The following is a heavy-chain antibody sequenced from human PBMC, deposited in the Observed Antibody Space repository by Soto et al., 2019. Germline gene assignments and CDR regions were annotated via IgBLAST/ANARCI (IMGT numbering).Heavy chain of an antibody. CDR2: IYSGGST. CDR3: AYPRSGYFQH. J-gene: IGHJ1*01. D-gene: IGHD3-10*01. V-gene: IGHV3-66*01. Sequence: PGGSVRLSCAASGFTVSSNYMSWVRQAPGKGLEWVSVIYSGGSTYYADSVKGRFTISRDNSKNTLYLQMNSLSPEDTAVYYCAYPRSGYFQHWGQGTLVTVSS. CDR1: GFTVSSNY.